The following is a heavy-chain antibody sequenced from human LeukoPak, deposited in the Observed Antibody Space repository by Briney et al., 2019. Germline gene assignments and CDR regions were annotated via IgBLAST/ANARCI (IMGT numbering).Heavy chain of an antibody. D-gene: IGHD3-9*01. CDR1: GYSISSGYY. V-gene: IGHV4-38-2*01. CDR2: IYHSGST. J-gene: IGHJ4*02. Sequence: PSETLSLTCAVSGYSISSGYYWGWIRPPPGKGLEWIGIIYHSGSTYYNPSLKSRVTISVDTSKNQFSLKLSSVTAADTAVYYCARGNYDILTGYYETPDYWGQGTLVTVSS. CDR3: ARGNYDILTGYYETPDY.